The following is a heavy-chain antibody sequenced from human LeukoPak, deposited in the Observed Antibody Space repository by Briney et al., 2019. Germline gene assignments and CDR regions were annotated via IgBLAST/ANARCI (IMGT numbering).Heavy chain of an antibody. CDR2: ISPDGSSR. J-gene: IGHJ4*02. Sequence: GGSLRLSCAASGFPFSTYWMHWVRHPPGKGVVWVSRISPDGSSRSYADSVKGGFIISRDNAKNTLSLQMNSLTAEDTAVYYCARDRGLLPDNWGKGTLVTVSS. CDR1: GFPFSTYW. V-gene: IGHV3-74*01. CDR3: ARDRGLLPDN. D-gene: IGHD2-21*02.